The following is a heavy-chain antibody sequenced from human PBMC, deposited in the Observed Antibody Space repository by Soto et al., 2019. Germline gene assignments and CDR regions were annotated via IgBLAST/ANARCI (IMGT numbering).Heavy chain of an antibody. V-gene: IGHV1-2*02. CDR1: GYTFTDHY. D-gene: IGHD3-10*01. CDR2: INVKNGDT. CDR3: ARGTGSSWFDT. Sequence: ASVKDSCKTFGYTFTDHYIHWVRQAPGQGLEWMGWINVKNGDTKYARRFQDSVIMTRDTSIDTTHLEMTRLTSDDTAVYHCARGTGSSWFDTWRQGTQVTVSS. J-gene: IGHJ5*02.